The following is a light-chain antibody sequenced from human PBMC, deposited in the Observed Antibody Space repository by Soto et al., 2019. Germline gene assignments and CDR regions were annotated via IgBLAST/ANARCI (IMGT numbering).Light chain of an antibody. CDR1: QSVGDSY. CDR2: GAS. Sequence: EIVLTQSPGTLSLSPGERATLSCRASQSVGDSYIGWYQQRPGQAPRLLILGASRRATGIPDRFSGRGSGTDFTLTISRLEPEDFAVYYCQVFGRSPPYTFGQGTRLEIK. V-gene: IGKV3-20*01. J-gene: IGKJ2*01. CDR3: QVFGRSPPYT.